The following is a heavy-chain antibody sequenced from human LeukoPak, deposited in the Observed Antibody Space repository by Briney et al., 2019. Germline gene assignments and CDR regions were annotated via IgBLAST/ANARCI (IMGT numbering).Heavy chain of an antibody. V-gene: IGHV1-8*01. D-gene: IGHD6-19*01. CDR3: ARVREQWRDSEFDY. Sequence: ASVKVSCTASGYTFTSYDINWVRQATGQGLEWMGWMNPNSGNTGYAQKFQGRVTMTRDKSISTAYMELSRLRSDDTAVYYCARVREQWRDSEFDYWGQGTLVTVSS. CDR1: GYTFTSYD. CDR2: MNPNSGNT. J-gene: IGHJ4*02.